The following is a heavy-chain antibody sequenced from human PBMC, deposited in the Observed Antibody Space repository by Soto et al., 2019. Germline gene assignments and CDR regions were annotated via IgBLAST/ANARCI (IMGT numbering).Heavy chain of an antibody. CDR2: ISYDGSHK. Sequence: QVQLVESGGGVVQPGRSLRLSCAASGFTFSDYGMHWVRQAPGKGLEWVAAISYDGSHKPYADSVKGRFTISRDNSKNTLYVQMNSLRVEDTAVYYCTKGRPVVAVHSPEFDYWGQGTLVIVSS. CDR3: TKGRPVVAVHSPEFDY. D-gene: IGHD1-1*01. V-gene: IGHV3-30*18. CDR1: GFTFSDYG. J-gene: IGHJ4*02.